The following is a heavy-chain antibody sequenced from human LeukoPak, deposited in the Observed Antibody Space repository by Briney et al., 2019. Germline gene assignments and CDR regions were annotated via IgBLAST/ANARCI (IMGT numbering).Heavy chain of an antibody. CDR2: VHLSAAS. CDR1: GGSILTTNW. V-gene: IGHV4-4*02. D-gene: IGHD1-26*01. Sequence: PSGTLSLTCAVSGGSILTTNWWSWVRQPPGKGLEWIGEVHLSAASNYNPSLKSRVSMSIDNSKNQLSLKLTSVTAADTAVYYCARESGAFCPFGFWGQGTLVTVSS. J-gene: IGHJ4*02. CDR3: ARESGAFCPFGF.